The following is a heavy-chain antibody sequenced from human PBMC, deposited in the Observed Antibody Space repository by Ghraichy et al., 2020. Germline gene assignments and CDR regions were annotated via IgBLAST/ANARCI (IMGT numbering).Heavy chain of an antibody. CDR1: GYTFTNDD. Sequence: ASVKVSCKASGYTFTNDDLNWVRQASGQGLEWMGWINPDSGNTGYAQKFQGRVTLTRNTSISTAYMELSSLTSEDTAVYYCARASNWLSFDSWGQGTLVSVSS. CDR3: ARASNWLSFDS. CDR2: INPDSGNT. J-gene: IGHJ4*02. D-gene: IGHD3-16*01. V-gene: IGHV1-8*01.